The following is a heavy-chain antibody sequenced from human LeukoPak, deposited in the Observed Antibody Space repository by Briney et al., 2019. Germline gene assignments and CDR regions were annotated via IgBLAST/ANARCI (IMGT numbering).Heavy chain of an antibody. V-gene: IGHV4-30-2*01. D-gene: IGHD2-15*01. Sequence: SQTLSLTCAVSGGSISSGGYSWSWIRQPPGKGLEWIEYIYHSGSTYYNPSLKSRVTISVDRSKNQFSLKLSSVTAADTAVYYCARAKDGPYYFDYWGQGTLSPSPQ. CDR2: IYHSGST. CDR1: GGSISSGGYS. CDR3: ARAKDGPYYFDY. J-gene: IGHJ4*02.